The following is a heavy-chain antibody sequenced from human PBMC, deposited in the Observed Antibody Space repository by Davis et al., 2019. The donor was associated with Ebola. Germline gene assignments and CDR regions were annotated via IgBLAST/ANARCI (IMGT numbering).Heavy chain of an antibody. V-gene: IGHV1-2*02. CDR2: INPNSDGT. Sequence: ASVKVSCKVSGNTLTELSMHWVRQAPGQGLEWMGWINPNSDGTNYAQKFQGRVTMTRDTSISTAYMELSRLRSDDTAVYYCARDQGVTTGVWGQGTLVTVSS. J-gene: IGHJ4*02. CDR3: ARDQGVTTGV. CDR1: GNTLTELS. D-gene: IGHD4-11*01.